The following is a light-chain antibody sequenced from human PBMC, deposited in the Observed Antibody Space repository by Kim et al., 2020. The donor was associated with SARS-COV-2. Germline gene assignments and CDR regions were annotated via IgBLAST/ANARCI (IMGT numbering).Light chain of an antibody. CDR1: QSVSSY. Sequence: PGERATLSCRASQSVSSYLAWYQQKPGQAPRLLIYEASNRATGIPARFSGSGSGTDFTLTISSLEPEDCAIYYCQHRRNWPLTFGGGTKVDI. J-gene: IGKJ4*01. V-gene: IGKV3-11*01. CDR3: QHRRNWPLT. CDR2: EAS.